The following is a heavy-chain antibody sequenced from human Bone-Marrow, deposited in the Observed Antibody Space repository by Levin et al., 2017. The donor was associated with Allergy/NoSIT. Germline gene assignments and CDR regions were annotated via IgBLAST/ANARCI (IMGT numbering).Heavy chain of an antibody. CDR3: ANLTVFYCSGGRHGY. CDR1: GFTFSSYG. CDR2: ISYDGSNK. Sequence: SCAASGFTFSSYGMHWVRQAPGKGPEWVAVISYDGSNKYYADSVKGRFTISRDNSKNTLYLQMNSLRAEDTAVYYCANLTVFYCSGGRHGYWGQGTLVTVSS. D-gene: IGHD2-15*01. V-gene: IGHV3-30*18. J-gene: IGHJ4*02.